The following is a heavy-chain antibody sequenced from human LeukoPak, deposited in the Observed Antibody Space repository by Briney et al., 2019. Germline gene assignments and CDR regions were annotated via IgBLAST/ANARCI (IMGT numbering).Heavy chain of an antibody. V-gene: IGHV1-46*01. CDR2: INPSGGST. J-gene: IGHJ6*02. CDR3: ARQWVVAGMDV. D-gene: IGHD6-19*01. Sequence: ASVKVSCKASGYTFTSYYMHWVRQAPGQGLEWMGMINPSGGSTSYAQKFEGRVTISRDTSTSTVYMELSSLRSEGTVVYYCARQWVVAGMDVWGQGTTVTVSS. CDR1: GYTFTSYY.